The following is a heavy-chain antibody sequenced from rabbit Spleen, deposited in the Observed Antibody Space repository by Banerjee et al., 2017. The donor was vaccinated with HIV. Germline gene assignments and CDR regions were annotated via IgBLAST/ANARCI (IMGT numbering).Heavy chain of an antibody. V-gene: IGHV1S40*01. CDR1: GFSFISSDY. J-gene: IGHJ4*01. CDR2: IYAGSSGNP. Sequence: QSLEESGGDLVKPGASLTPTCTASGFSFISSDYMSWVRQAPGKGLEWIACIYAGSSGNPYYASWAKGRFTISKTSSTTVTLQMTSLRAADTATYFFARYASGYAGYTHTSFNLWGPGTLVPVS. D-gene: IGHD7-1*01. CDR3: ARYASGYAGYTHTSFNL.